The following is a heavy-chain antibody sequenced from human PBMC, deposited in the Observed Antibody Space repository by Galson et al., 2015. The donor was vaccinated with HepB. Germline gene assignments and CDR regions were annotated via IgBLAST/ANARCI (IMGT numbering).Heavy chain of an antibody. V-gene: IGHV3-23*01. CDR3: AKLFGNSGWKETFFDY. Sequence: SLRLSCAASGFTFSAYAMSWVRQAPGKGLEWVSGLNESGTKTNYADSVKGRFTISRDNSKNTLYLQMNSLRAEDTAVYYCAKLFGNSGWKETFFDYWGQGTLVTVSS. J-gene: IGHJ4*02. CDR1: GFTFSAYA. D-gene: IGHD6-19*01. CDR2: LNESGTKT.